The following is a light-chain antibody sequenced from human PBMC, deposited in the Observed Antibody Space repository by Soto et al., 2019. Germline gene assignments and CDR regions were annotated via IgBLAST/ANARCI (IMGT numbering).Light chain of an antibody. Sequence: QSVLTQPASVSGSPGQSITFPCLEASGAFSTYNYVSWYQQHPGKAPKVMIYEVTYRPSGVSNRFSGSRSGNTASLTISGLQAEDEAEYYCSSYTGSSTLYVFGTGTKVTVL. CDR2: EVT. V-gene: IGLV2-14*01. J-gene: IGLJ1*01. CDR3: SSYTGSSTLYV. CDR1: SGAFSTYNY.